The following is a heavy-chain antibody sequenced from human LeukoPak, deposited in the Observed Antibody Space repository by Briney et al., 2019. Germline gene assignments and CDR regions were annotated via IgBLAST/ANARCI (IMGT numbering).Heavy chain of an antibody. CDR3: VASSYGYTRSDYYYYYGMDV. CDR2: ISWNSGSI. V-gene: IGHV3-9*01. D-gene: IGHD5-18*01. CDR1: GFTFSSYW. J-gene: IGHJ6*02. Sequence: PGGSLRLSCAASGFTFSSYWMHWVRQAPGKGLEWVSGISWNSGSIGYADSVKGRFTISRDNAKNSLYLQMNSLRAEDTALYYCVASSYGYTRSDYYYYYGMDVWGQGTTVTVSS.